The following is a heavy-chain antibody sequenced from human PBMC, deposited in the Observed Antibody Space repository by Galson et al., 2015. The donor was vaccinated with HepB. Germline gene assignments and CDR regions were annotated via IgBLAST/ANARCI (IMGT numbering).Heavy chain of an antibody. CDR2: IYHTGSA. J-gene: IGHJ5*02. CDR1: GASINSRNW. Sequence: TLSLTCTVSGASINSRNWWTWVRQPPGKGLEWIAEIYHTGSANYNPSVKGRVTISVDSSKNNFSLDLNSVTAADTAVYYCASLGYCSGEHDCYSTSWGQGTLVTVSS. D-gene: IGHD2-15*01. CDR3: ASLGYCSGEHDCYSTS. V-gene: IGHV4-4*02.